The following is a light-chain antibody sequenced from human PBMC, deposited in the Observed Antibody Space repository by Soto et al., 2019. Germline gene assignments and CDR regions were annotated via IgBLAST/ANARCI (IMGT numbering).Light chain of an antibody. CDR1: SSNIGKYY. CDR3: ATWDGGLTPQGV. V-gene: IGLV1-51*01. CDR2: DNT. Sequence: QSVLSQPPSVSAAPGQRVTISCSGSSSNIGKYYVSWYQQVPGTAPTLLIYDNTQRPSGIPDRFSGSKSGTSATLAITGLQTGDEADYYCATWDGGLTPQGVFGTGTNVTVL. J-gene: IGLJ1*01.